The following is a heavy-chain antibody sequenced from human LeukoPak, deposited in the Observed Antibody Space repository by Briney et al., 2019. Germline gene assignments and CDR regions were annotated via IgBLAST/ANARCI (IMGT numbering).Heavy chain of an antibody. D-gene: IGHD3-3*01. CDR1: GFTFTKYW. Sequence: PGGSLRLSCAASGFTFTKYWMTWVRQAPGKGLEWVSSISGSSSYIYYADSVKGRFTISRDNAKNSLYLQMNSLRAEDTAVYYCARAPSKYDFWSGYHYYYMDVWGKGTTVTVSS. CDR2: ISGSSSYI. V-gene: IGHV3-21*01. J-gene: IGHJ6*03. CDR3: ARAPSKYDFWSGYHYYYMDV.